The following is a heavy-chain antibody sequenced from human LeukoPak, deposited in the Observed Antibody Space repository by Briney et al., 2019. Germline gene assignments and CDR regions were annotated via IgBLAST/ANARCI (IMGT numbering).Heavy chain of an antibody. J-gene: IGHJ4*02. Sequence: PGESLRLSCEASGFMLSVYYMSWFRLAPGKGLEWIGYIRPTGSYTTYADSVRGRFTISRDNAKNLLFLQMNDLTTDDTAVYYCARKLGGAQCGGDCFFDHWGQGTRVA. V-gene: IGHV3-11*03. D-gene: IGHD2-21*02. CDR2: IRPTGSYT. CDR1: GFMLSVYY. CDR3: ARKLGGAQCGGDCFFDH.